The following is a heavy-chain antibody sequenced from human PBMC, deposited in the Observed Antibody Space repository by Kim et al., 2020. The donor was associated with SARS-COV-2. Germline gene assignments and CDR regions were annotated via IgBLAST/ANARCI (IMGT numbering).Heavy chain of an antibody. J-gene: IGHJ4*02. CDR3: ATGAGWVPDY. CDR2: GST. V-gene: IGHV4-59*01. Sequence: GSTNYSPSLESRVSISIDTSKTQFSLRLISVTAADTAVYYCATGAGWVPDYWGQGTLVTVSS. D-gene: IGHD6-19*01.